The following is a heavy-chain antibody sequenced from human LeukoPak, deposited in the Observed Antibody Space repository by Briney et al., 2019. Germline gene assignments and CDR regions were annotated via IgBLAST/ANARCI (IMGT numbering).Heavy chain of an antibody. J-gene: IGHJ6*03. CDR3: ATVGFRTGHPTMSTYMDV. Sequence: GASVKASCKVSGYTLTELSMHWVRQAPGKGLEWMGGFDPEDGETIYAQKFQGRVTMTEDTSTDTAYMELSSLRSEDTAVYYCATVGFRTGHPTMSTYMDVWGKGTMVTVSS. CDR2: FDPEDGET. CDR1: GYTLTELS. V-gene: IGHV1-24*01. D-gene: IGHD2-8*02.